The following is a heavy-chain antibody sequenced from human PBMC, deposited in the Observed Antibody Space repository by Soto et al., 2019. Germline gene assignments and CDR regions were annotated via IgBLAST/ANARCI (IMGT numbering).Heavy chain of an antibody. D-gene: IGHD6-13*01. J-gene: IGHJ6*03. Sequence: GGSLRLSCAASGFTFDDYAMHWARQAPGKGLEWVSGISWNSGSIGYADSVKGRFTISRDNAKNSLYLQMNSLRAEDTALYYCAKDGAAAGTYYYYYMDVWGKGTTVTVSS. CDR3: AKDGAAAGTYYYYYMDV. V-gene: IGHV3-9*01. CDR2: ISWNSGSI. CDR1: GFTFDDYA.